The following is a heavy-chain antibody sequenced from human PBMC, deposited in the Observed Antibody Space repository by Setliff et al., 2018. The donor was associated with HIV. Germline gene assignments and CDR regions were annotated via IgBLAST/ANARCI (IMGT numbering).Heavy chain of an antibody. J-gene: IGHJ4*02. CDR3: ARMVIQFGDYHFDD. CDR2: IYYSGTT. V-gene: IGHV4-59*01. Sequence: SETLSLTCSVSGVSITNNYWTWIRQPPGKGLEWIGFIYYSGTTNYNPSLKSRVTMSLDTSNNQFSLEVNSLSSADTAVYYCARMVIQFGDYHFDDLGQGALVTVSS. CDR1: GVSITNNY. D-gene: IGHD3-10*01.